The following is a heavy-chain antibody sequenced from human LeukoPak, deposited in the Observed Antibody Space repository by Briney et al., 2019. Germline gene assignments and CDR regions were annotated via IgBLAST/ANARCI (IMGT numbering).Heavy chain of an antibody. V-gene: IGHV4-34*01. D-gene: IGHD3-10*01. CDR1: GGSFSGYY. CDR3: ARVRRVYWYFDL. Sequence: SETLSLTCAVYGGSFSGYYWSWIRQPPGKGLEWIGEINHSGGTNYNPSLKSRVTISVDTSKNQFSLKLSSVTAADTAVYYCARVRRVYWYFDLWGRGTLVTVSS. J-gene: IGHJ2*01. CDR2: INHSGGT.